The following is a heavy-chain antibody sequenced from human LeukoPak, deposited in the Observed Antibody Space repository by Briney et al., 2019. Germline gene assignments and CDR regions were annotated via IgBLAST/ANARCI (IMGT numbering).Heavy chain of an antibody. CDR2: ISSSSSYI. J-gene: IGHJ4*02. Sequence: GGSLRLSCAASGFTFNSYTMNWVRQAPGKGLEWVSSISSSSSYIYQADSAKGRFTVSRDNAKNSLYLQMNSLRADDTAVYYCARKLGYCTGASCYVDYWGQGTLVTVSS. CDR3: ARKLGYCTGASCYVDY. CDR1: GFTFNSYT. V-gene: IGHV3-21*04. D-gene: IGHD2-2*01.